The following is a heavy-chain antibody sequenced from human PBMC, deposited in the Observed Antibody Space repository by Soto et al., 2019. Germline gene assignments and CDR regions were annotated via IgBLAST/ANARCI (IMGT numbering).Heavy chain of an antibody. CDR2: IYYSGST. Sequence: PSETLSLTCTVSGGSISSSSYYWGWIRQPPGKGLEWIGSIYYSGSTYYNPSLKSRVTISVDTSKNQFSLKLSSVTAADTAVYYCARHRNDDSSSAWRLENWFDPWGQGTLVTVSS. J-gene: IGHJ5*02. D-gene: IGHD6-6*01. CDR3: ARHRNDDSSSAWRLENWFDP. CDR1: GGSISSSSYY. V-gene: IGHV4-39*01.